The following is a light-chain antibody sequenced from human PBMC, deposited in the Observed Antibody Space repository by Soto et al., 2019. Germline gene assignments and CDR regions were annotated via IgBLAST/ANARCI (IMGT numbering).Light chain of an antibody. CDR3: CSYAGTYIPYV. CDR2: DVS. V-gene: IGLV2-11*01. Sequence: QSALTQPRSVSGSPGQSVTISCTGTSSDVGGYNYVSWYQQHPGKAPKLMIYDVSKRPSGVPDRFSGSKSGNTASLTISGLQAEDEADYYCCSYAGTYIPYVFGTGTKFTVL. CDR1: SSDVGGYNY. J-gene: IGLJ1*01.